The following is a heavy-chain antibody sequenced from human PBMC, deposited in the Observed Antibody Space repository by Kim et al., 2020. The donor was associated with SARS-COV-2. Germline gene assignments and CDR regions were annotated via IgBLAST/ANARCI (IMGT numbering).Heavy chain of an antibody. J-gene: IGHJ4*02. D-gene: IGHD3-10*01. Sequence: SETLSLTCTVSGGSISSGGYYWSWIRQHPGKGLEWIGYIYYSGSTYYNPSLKSRVTISVDTSKNQFSLKLSSVTAADTAVYYCARGRYGSGSYQGWGQGTLVTVSS. CDR1: GGSISSGGYY. V-gene: IGHV4-31*03. CDR2: IYYSGST. CDR3: ARGRYGSGSYQG.